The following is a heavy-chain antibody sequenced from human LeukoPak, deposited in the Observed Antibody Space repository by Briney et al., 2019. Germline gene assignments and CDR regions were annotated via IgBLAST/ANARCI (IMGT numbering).Heavy chain of an antibody. CDR3: ARGFIVVEPAAAYGMDV. V-gene: IGHV1-18*01. D-gene: IGHD2-2*01. CDR1: GYTFTSFG. Sequence: ASVKVSCKASGYTFTSFGISWVRQAPGQGLEWMGWISTYNGNTNYAQKLQGRVTMTTDTSTSTAYMELRSLRSDDTAVYYCARGFIVVEPAAAYGMDVWGQGTTVTVSS. J-gene: IGHJ6*02. CDR2: ISTYNGNT.